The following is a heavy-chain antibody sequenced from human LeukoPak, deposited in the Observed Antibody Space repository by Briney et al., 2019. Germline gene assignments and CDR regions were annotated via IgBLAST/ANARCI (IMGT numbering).Heavy chain of an antibody. J-gene: IGHJ4*02. V-gene: IGHV3-23*01. D-gene: IGHD1-26*01. Sequence: GGSLRLSCAASGFTFSSYAMSWVRQAPGRGLEWVSAISGSSDDTFYAGSVKGRFTISRDNSKNTLYLQMNSLRAEDTAVYYCASGGSGSYPYWGQGTLVTVSS. CDR3: ASGGSGSYPY. CDR1: GFTFSSYA. CDR2: ISGSSDDT.